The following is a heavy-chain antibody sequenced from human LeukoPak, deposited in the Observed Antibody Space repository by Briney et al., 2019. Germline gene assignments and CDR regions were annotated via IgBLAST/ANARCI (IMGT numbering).Heavy chain of an antibody. J-gene: IGHJ4*02. Sequence: GGSLRVSCAASGFTFSDYNMNWVRQAPGKGLQWVSYISSGGTSIYYADFVKGRFTISRNNAKNSLYLQMTSLRDEDTAVYYCARGPLGWSDYWGQGTLVTVSS. V-gene: IGHV3-48*02. CDR1: GFTFSDYN. CDR3: ARGPLGWSDY. CDR2: ISSGGTSI. D-gene: IGHD1-26*01.